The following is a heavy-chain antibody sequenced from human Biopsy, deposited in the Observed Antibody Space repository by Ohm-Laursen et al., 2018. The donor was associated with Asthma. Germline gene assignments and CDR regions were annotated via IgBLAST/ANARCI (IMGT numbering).Heavy chain of an antibody. CDR1: GDSFSNYA. D-gene: IGHD5-12*01. CDR3: ARGYSGSDRIVYYYSGLEV. Sequence: SSVKVSCKASGDSFSNYAISCVRQAPGQGLEWMGGLIPVLGTPDHAQMFEGRVTITADESTSTAYMELSSLSSEDTAVYYCARGYSGSDRIVYYYSGLEVWGQGTTVTVSS. V-gene: IGHV1-69*01. J-gene: IGHJ6*02. CDR2: LIPVLGTP.